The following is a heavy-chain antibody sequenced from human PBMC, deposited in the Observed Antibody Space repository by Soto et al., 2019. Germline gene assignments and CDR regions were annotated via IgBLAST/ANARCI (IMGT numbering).Heavy chain of an antibody. CDR3: ARVGLRYYYDSSAWGWFDP. CDR2: ISVYNGNK. CDR1: GYTFTAYG. Sequence: QVQLVQSGAEGKTPGASGKVSCKASGYTFTAYGITWVRQAPGQGLEGMGWISVYNGNKNYAKKLQGRVTMTTDTSTSTAYMELRSLRSDDTAVYYCARVGLRYYYDSSAWGWFDPWGQGTLVTVSS. J-gene: IGHJ5*02. D-gene: IGHD3-22*01. V-gene: IGHV1-18*01.